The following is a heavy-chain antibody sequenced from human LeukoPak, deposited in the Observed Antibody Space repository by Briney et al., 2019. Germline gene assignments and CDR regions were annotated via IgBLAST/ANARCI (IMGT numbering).Heavy chain of an antibody. CDR1: GFTFSSYG. D-gene: IGHD5-18*01. CDR3: VRHKGYSYGHAFDY. Sequence: GSLRLSCAASGFTFSSYGMHWVRQAPGKGLEWVTLIWYDGSNKYYAESVKGRFTISRDNSENTLYLQMKSLRAEDAAVYYCVRHKGYSYGHAFDYWGQGTLVTVSS. V-gene: IGHV3-33*01. CDR2: IWYDGSNK. J-gene: IGHJ4*02.